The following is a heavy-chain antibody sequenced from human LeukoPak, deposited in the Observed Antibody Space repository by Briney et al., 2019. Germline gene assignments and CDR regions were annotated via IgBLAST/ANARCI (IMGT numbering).Heavy chain of an antibody. CDR1: GGSISSSSYY. D-gene: IGHD2-2*01. CDR3: AGEYCSSTSCPDAFDI. Sequence: SETLSLTCTVSGGSISSSSYYWGWIRQPPGKGLEWIGSIYYSGSTYYNPSLKSRVTISVDTSKNQFSLKLSSVTAADTAVYYCAGEYCSSTSCPDAFDIWGQGTMVTVSS. J-gene: IGHJ3*02. CDR2: IYYSGST. V-gene: IGHV4-39*07.